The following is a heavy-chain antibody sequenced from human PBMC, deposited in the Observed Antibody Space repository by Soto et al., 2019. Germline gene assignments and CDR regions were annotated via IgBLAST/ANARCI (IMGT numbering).Heavy chain of an antibody. CDR1: GYTFTSYA. CDR2: INAGNGNT. CDR3: AGGRQLRFLGWSPYSYGMAV. V-gene: IGHV1-3*01. J-gene: IGHJ6*02. Sequence: QVQLVQSGAEVKKPGASVKVSCKASGYTFTSYAMHWVRQAPGQRLEWMGWINAGNGNTKYSQKFQGRVTITRDTPGSTAYVERSSLRSEDTAVYYWAGGRQLRFLGWSPYSYGMAVWGQGPTVPV. D-gene: IGHD3-3*01.